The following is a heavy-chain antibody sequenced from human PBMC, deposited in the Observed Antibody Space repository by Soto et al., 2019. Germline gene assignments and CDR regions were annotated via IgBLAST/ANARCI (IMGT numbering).Heavy chain of an antibody. CDR1: GGSFSGYY. D-gene: IGHD3-10*01. CDR2: INHSGST. V-gene: IGHV4-34*01. CDR3: ARVWPARGDPGY. J-gene: IGHJ4*02. Sequence: QVQLQQWGAGLLKPSETLSLTCAVYGGSFSGYYWSWIRQPPGKGLEWIGEINHSGSTNYNPSLKSRVTISVDTSKNQFSLKLSSVTAADTAVYYCARVWPARGDPGYWGQGTLVTVSS.